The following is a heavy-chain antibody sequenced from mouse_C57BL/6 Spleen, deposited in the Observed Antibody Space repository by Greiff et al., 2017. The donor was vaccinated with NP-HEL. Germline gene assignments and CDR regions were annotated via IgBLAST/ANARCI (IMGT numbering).Heavy chain of an antibody. Sequence: VQLQQSGAELVRPGASVKLSCTASGFNIKDDYMHWVKQRPEQGLEWIGWIDPENGDTEYASKFQGKATIPADTSSNTAYLQLSSLTSEDTAVYYCTTRGLDYYGSSYGNYFDYWGQGTTLTVSS. D-gene: IGHD1-1*01. CDR2: IDPENGDT. J-gene: IGHJ2*01. V-gene: IGHV14-4*01. CDR1: GFNIKDDY. CDR3: TTRGLDYYGSSYGNYFDY.